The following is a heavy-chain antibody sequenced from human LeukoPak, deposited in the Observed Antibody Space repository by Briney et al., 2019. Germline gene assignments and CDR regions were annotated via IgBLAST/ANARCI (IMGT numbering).Heavy chain of an antibody. D-gene: IGHD1-26*01. Sequence: GGSLRLSCAASGFTFSNYAVSWVRQAPGKGLEWVSAISGGGGSTYYADSVKGRCTISKDNSKNTLYVQMNSLRAEDTAVYYCARAYSGSLTTFDIWGQGTMVTVSS. V-gene: IGHV3-23*01. CDR2: ISGGGGST. CDR3: ARAYSGSLTTFDI. CDR1: GFTFSNYA. J-gene: IGHJ3*02.